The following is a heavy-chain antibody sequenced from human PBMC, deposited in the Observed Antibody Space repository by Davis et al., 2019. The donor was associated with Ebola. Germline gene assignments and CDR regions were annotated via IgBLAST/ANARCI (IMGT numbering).Heavy chain of an antibody. V-gene: IGHV3-7*01. J-gene: IGHJ5*01. Sequence: GESLKISCAASKFTLSSYWMSWVRQAPGKGLEGVATIENDGSKKYYMDSVKGRFTISRDNAKNSLFLQMNSLRADDTAVYYCARDPLIIGDATTDSWGQGTLVTVSS. CDR2: IENDGSKK. CDR1: KFTLSSYW. CDR3: ARDPLIIGDATTDS. D-gene: IGHD2/OR15-2a*01.